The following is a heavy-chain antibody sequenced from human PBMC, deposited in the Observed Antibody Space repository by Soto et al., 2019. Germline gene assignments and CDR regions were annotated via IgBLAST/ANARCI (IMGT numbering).Heavy chain of an antibody. V-gene: IGHV3-30*18. Sequence: PVGSLRLSCAASGFTFSSYGMHWVRQAPGKGLEWVAVISYNGGNKYHADSVKGRFTISRDNSKNTLYLQMNSLRAEDAAVYYCAKDGDVAAAGYYFDYWGQGTLVTVSS. CDR3: AKDGDVAAAGYYFDY. J-gene: IGHJ4*02. CDR1: GFTFSSYG. CDR2: ISYNGGNK. D-gene: IGHD6-13*01.